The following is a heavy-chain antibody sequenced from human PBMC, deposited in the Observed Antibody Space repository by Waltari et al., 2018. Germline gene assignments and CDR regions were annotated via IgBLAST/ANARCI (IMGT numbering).Heavy chain of an antibody. J-gene: IGHJ6*02. CDR2: ISNDESSL. V-gene: IGHV3-74*03. Sequence: EEQLLESGGGLVQPGDSLRLSCAASGFRFSNYWMTWVRQATGKGLVGVARISNDESSLTYADSVKGRFTISRDNAKNTLYLQMKRLRAEDTAVYHCVRLAQRTYRSPVPGRHYYYGMDVWGQGTTVTVSS. CDR1: GFRFSNYW. D-gene: IGHD3-10*01. CDR3: VRLAQRTYRSPVPGRHYYYGMDV.